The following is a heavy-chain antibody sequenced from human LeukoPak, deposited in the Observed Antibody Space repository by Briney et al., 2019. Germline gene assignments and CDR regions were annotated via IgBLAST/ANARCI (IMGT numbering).Heavy chain of an antibody. CDR3: ARDLASGWSRRAGMDV. CDR2: INHSGST. V-gene: IGHV4-34*01. CDR1: GGSFSGYY. Sequence: SETLSLTCAVYGGSFSGYYWSWIPQPPGKGLEGIGEINHSGSTNYNPSLKSRVTISVDTSRNQFSLKLSSVTAADTAVYYCARDLASGWSRRAGMDVWGQGTTVTVSS. D-gene: IGHD6-19*01. J-gene: IGHJ6*02.